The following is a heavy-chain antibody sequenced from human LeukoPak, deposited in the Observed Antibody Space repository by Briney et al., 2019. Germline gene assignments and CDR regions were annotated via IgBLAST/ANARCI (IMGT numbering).Heavy chain of an antibody. CDR3: ARRGFDNWFDP. CDR2: ISGGGTST. V-gene: IGHV3-23*01. J-gene: IGHJ5*02. D-gene: IGHD3-10*01. Sequence: GGSLRLSCAASGFTFSTYAMSWVRQAPGRGLEWVSVISGGGTSTHYADSVKGRFTISRDNSKDTLYLQMNSLRAEDTAVYYRARRGFDNWFDPWGQGTLVTVSS. CDR1: GFTFSTYA.